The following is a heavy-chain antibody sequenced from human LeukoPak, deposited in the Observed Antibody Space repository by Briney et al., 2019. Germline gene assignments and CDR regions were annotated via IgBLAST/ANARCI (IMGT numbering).Heavy chain of an antibody. Sequence: PGGSRRLSCAASGFTFSIYAMSWVRQAPGKGLEWVSAISGSGGSTYYADSVKGRFTISRDNSKNTLYLQMNSLRAEDTAVYYCAKSSGVRYYDSSGYFDYWGQGTLVTVSS. J-gene: IGHJ4*02. CDR3: AKSSGVRYYDSSGYFDY. D-gene: IGHD3-22*01. CDR2: ISGSGGST. CDR1: GFTFSIYA. V-gene: IGHV3-23*01.